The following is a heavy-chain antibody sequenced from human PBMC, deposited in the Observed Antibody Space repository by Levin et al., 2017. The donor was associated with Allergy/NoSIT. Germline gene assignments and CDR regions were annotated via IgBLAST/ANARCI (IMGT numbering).Heavy chain of an antibody. Sequence: GVSLKISCAASGFTFSSYWMHWVRQAPGKGLVWVSRINSDGSSTSYADSVKGRFTISRDNAKNTLYLQMNSLRAEDTAVYYCARDSGYDYAFDYWGQGTLVTVSS. CDR1: GFTFSSYW. D-gene: IGHD5-12*01. CDR2: INSDGSST. CDR3: ARDSGYDYAFDY. J-gene: IGHJ4*02. V-gene: IGHV3-74*01.